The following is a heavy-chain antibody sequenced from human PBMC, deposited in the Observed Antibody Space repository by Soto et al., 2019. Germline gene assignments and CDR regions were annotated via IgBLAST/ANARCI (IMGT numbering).Heavy chain of an antibody. CDR2: INHSGST. V-gene: IGHV4-34*01. CDR1: GGSFSGYY. D-gene: IGHD4-4*01. J-gene: IGHJ5*02. CDR3: ARDRTPTVTTVVAGNWFDP. Sequence: SETLSLTCAVYGGSFSGYYWSWIRQPPGKGLEWIGEINHSGSTNYNPSLKSRVTISVDTSKNQFSLKLSSVTAADTAVYYCARDRTPTVTTVVAGNWFDPWGQGTLVTVSS.